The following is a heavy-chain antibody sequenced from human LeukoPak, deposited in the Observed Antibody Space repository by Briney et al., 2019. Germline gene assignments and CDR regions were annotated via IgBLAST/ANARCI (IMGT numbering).Heavy chain of an antibody. Sequence: PGRSLRLSCAASGFTFSTYGMHWVRQAPGKGLEWVAVISYDGSNKYYVDSVKGRFTISRDNSKNILYLQMNSLRAEDTAVYYCARATTQLWLPAMFDYWGQGTLVTVSS. D-gene: IGHD5-18*01. J-gene: IGHJ4*02. CDR1: GFTFSTYG. CDR3: ARATTQLWLPAMFDY. V-gene: IGHV3-30*03. CDR2: ISYDGSNK.